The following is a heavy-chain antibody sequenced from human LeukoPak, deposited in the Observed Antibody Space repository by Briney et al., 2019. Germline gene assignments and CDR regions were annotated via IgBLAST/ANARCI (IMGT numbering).Heavy chain of an antibody. CDR2: ISADGSST. CDR1: GFTFSRFS. CDR3: AQSGGTDV. V-gene: IGHV3-74*01. J-gene: IGHJ6*02. Sequence: GGSLRLSCAASGFTFSRFSMHWFRQVPGKGLVWVSRISADGSSTNYADSVKGRFTISRDNSKNMLFLQMNSLRAEDTAVYYCAQSGGTDVWGQGTTVTVSS.